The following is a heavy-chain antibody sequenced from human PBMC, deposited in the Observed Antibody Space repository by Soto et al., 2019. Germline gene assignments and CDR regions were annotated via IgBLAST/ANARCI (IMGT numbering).Heavy chain of an antibody. D-gene: IGHD2-8*01. V-gene: IGHV1-8*01. CDR3: ARGGVPVGDYYYYGMDV. CDR2: VNPNSGNT. CDR1: GYTFTSYD. Sequence: ASVKVSCKASGYTFTSYDINWVRQATGQGLEWMGWVNPNSGNTGYAQKFQGRVTMTRNTSISTAYMELSSLRSEDTAVYYCARGGVPVGDYYYYGMDVWGQGTTVTVSS. J-gene: IGHJ6*02.